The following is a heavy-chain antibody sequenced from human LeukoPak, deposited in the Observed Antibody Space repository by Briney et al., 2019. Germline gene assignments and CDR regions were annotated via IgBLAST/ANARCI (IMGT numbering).Heavy chain of an antibody. D-gene: IGHD3-22*01. Sequence: SVKVSCKASGGTFSSYAISWVRQAPGQGLGWMGGLIPIFGTATYAQKFQGRVTITADESTSTAYMELSSLRSEDTAVYYCARDARPITMIVVVTDNWFDPWGQGTLVTVSS. CDR3: ARDARPITMIVVVTDNWFDP. CDR1: GGTFSSYA. CDR2: LIPIFGTA. J-gene: IGHJ5*02. V-gene: IGHV1-69*13.